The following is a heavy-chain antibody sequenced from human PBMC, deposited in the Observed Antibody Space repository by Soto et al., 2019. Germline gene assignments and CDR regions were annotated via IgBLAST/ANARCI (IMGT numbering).Heavy chain of an antibody. J-gene: IGHJ4*02. CDR3: ARSGIVVVPAAPDY. CDR2: ISNSSSYI. Sequence: GGSLRLSCAASGFTFSSYGMHWVRQAPGKGLEWVSAISNSSSYIYYADSVKGRFTISRDNAKNSLYLQMNSLRAEDTAVYYCARSGIVVVPAAPDYWGQGTLVTVS. D-gene: IGHD2-2*01. CDR1: GFTFSSYG. V-gene: IGHV3-21*01.